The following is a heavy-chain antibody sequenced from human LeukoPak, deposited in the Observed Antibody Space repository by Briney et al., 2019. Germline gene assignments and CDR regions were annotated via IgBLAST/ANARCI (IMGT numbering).Heavy chain of an antibody. D-gene: IGHD3-10*01. CDR2: IYSGGTT. CDR3: ARVIYGTASYFYYYYMDV. Sequence: PGGSLRLSCAASGFTVSANYMTWVRQAPGKGLEWLAVIYSGGTTLYTDSVKGRFTISRDNSKNTLFLQMDSLRVEDTAVYYCARVIYGTASYFYYYYMDVWGKGTTVTASS. CDR1: GFTVSANY. J-gene: IGHJ6*03. V-gene: IGHV3-53*01.